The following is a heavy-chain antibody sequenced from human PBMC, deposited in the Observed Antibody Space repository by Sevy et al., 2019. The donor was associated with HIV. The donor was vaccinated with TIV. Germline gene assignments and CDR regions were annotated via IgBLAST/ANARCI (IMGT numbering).Heavy chain of an antibody. CDR2: MNPNSGNT. CDR1: GYTFTSRD. D-gene: IGHD4-17*01. CDR3: ARDSDYGGNGAYDI. V-gene: IGHV1-8*03. Sequence: ASVKVSCKASGYTFTSRDINGVRQATGQGLEWMGWMNPNSGNTGYAQKFQNRVTITRNTSIRTAYMELSSLRPADTAVYYCARDSDYGGNGAYDIWGQGTMVTVSS. J-gene: IGHJ3*02.